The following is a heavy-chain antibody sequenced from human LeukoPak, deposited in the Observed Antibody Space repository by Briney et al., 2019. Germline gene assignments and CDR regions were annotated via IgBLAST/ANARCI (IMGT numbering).Heavy chain of an antibody. D-gene: IGHD6-13*01. Sequence: GGSLRLSCAASGFTFSSYAMHWVRQAPGKGLEWVAVISYDGSNKYYADSVKGRFTISRDNSKNTLYLQMNSLRSEDTAVYYCARDADSSSWYRGYFDYWGQGTLVTVSS. CDR1: GFTFSSYA. CDR2: ISYDGSNK. CDR3: ARDADSSSWYRGYFDY. J-gene: IGHJ4*02. V-gene: IGHV3-30*04.